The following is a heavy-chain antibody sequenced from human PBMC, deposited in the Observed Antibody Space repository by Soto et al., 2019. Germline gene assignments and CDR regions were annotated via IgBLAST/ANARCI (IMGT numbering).Heavy chain of an antibody. Sequence: GGSLRLSCAASGFTFSSYWMSWVRQAPGQGLEWVSAISGSGSKKYYADSVKGRFTISRDNSKNTLYLQMNSVVAADTAVYYCARQAGAGTAYDFFDFWGQGTLVTVSS. J-gene: IGHJ4*02. D-gene: IGHD3-10*01. CDR1: GFTFSSYW. CDR3: ARQAGAGTAYDFFDF. CDR2: ISGSGSKK. V-gene: IGHV3-23*01.